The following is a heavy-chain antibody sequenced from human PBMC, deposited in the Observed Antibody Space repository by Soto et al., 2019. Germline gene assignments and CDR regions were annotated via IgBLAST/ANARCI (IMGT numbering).Heavy chain of an antibody. D-gene: IGHD6-19*01. CDR2: INHSGST. V-gene: IGHV4-34*01. CDR1: GGSFSGYY. CDR3: ARGPVYSSGWYGGMDV. J-gene: IGHJ6*02. Sequence: SETLSLTCAVYGGSFSGYYWSWIRQPPGKGLEWIGEINHSGSTNYNPSLKSRVTISVDTSKNQFSLKLSSVTAADTAVYYCARGPVYSSGWYGGMDVWGQGTTVPSP.